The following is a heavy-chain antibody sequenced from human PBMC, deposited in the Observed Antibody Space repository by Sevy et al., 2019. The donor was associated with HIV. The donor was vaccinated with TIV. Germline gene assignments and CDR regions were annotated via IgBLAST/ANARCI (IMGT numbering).Heavy chain of an antibody. D-gene: IGHD6-19*01. V-gene: IGHV3-49*03. CDR2: IRNKAYDGTT. Sequence: GGSLRLSCKASGFTFGDYAMSWFRQAPGKGLEWVGFIRNKAYDGTTEYAASVKGRFTISRDDSKSIAYQQMNSLKTEDTAVYYCTRDPTEGIAVAGNWYDPWGQGTLVTVSS. CDR1: GFTFGDYA. CDR3: TRDPTEGIAVAGNWYDP. J-gene: IGHJ5*02.